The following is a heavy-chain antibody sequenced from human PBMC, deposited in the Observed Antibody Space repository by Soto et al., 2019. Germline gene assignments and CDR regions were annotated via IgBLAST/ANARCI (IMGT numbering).Heavy chain of an antibody. Sequence: LSLSCAASGFTFSSYAMSWVRQAPGKGLEWVSAISGSGGSTYYADSVKGRFTISRDNSKNTLYLQMNSLRAEDTAVYYCAKDQTRRYCSSTSCSYFDYWGQGTLVTVSS. D-gene: IGHD2-2*01. J-gene: IGHJ4*02. CDR2: ISGSGGST. V-gene: IGHV3-23*01. CDR1: GFTFSSYA. CDR3: AKDQTRRYCSSTSCSYFDY.